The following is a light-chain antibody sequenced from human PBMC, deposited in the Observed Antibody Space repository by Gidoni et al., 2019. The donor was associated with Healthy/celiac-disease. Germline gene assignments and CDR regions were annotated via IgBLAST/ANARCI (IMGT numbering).Light chain of an antibody. CDR3: QQRRGF. J-gene: IGKJ3*01. CDR1: QSVSSY. Sequence: EIVLTQSPATLSLSPGERATLSCRASQSVSSYLAWYQQKPGQAPRLLIYDASNRATGIPARFSGSGSGTDFTLTTSSLEPEDFAVYYCQQRRGFFGPGTKVDIK. CDR2: DAS. V-gene: IGKV3-11*01.